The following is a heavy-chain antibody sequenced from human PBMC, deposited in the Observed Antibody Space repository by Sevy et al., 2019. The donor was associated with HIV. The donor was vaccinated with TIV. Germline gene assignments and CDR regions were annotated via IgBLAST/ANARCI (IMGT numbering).Heavy chain of an antibody. V-gene: IGHV1-18*01. CDR1: GYTFTSYG. CDR3: ARPINSGWYPYYFDY. CDR2: ISAYNGNT. Sequence: ASVKVSCKASGYTFTSYGISWVRQAPGQGLEWMGWISAYNGNTNYAQMLQGRVTMTTDTSTSTAYMELRSLRSDDTAVYYCARPINSGWYPYYFDYWGQGTLVTVSS. D-gene: IGHD6-19*01. J-gene: IGHJ4*02.